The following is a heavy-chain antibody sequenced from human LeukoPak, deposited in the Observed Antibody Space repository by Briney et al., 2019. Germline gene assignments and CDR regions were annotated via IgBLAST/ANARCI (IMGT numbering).Heavy chain of an antibody. CDR3: ARERSSGFDY. D-gene: IGHD6-19*01. CDR2: INSDASST. J-gene: IGHJ4*02. Sequence: GGSLRLSCAASGFTFSNYWMHWVRQAPGKGLVWVSRINSDASSTSYADSVKGRLTISRDNAKNTLYVQMNSLRAEDTAVYYCARERSSGFDYWGQGTLVTVSS. V-gene: IGHV3-74*01. CDR1: GFTFSNYW.